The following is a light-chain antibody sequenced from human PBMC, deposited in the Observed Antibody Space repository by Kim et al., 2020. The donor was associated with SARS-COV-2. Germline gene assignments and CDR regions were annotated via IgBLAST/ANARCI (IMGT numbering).Light chain of an antibody. CDR3: GTWDTSLHAGV. CDR1: NSDIGSDF. CDR2: DDD. V-gene: IGLV1-51*01. J-gene: IGLJ2*01. Sequence: GQKGTISCSGNNSDIGSDFISWFQHFPGTAPKLLIYDDDERPSGIPDRFSGSKSGTSATLAITGLQTGDEATYYCGTWDTSLHAGVFGGGTQLTVL.